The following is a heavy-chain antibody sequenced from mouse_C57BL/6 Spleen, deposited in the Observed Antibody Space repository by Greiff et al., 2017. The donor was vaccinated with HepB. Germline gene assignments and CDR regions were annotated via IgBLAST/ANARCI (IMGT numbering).Heavy chain of an antibody. J-gene: IGHJ4*01. D-gene: IGHD1-1*01. CDR1: GYTFTSYW. V-gene: IGHV1-59*01. CDR3: ASYGSSYAMDY. CDR2: IDPSDSYT. Sequence: QVQLQQPGAELVRPGTSVKLSCKASGYTFTSYWMHWVKQRPGQGLEWIGVIDPSDSYTNYNQKFKGKATLTVDTSSSTAYMQLSSLTSEDSAVYYCASYGSSYAMDYWGQGTSVTVSS.